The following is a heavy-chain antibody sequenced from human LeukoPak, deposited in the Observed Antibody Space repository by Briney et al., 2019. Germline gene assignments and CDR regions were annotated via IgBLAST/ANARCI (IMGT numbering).Heavy chain of an antibody. CDR2: ISVSGGTT. CDR1: GFTFSSYG. Sequence: GGSLRLSCAASGFTFSSYGMSWVRQAPGKGLEWASAISVSGGTTYYADSVKGRFTVSRDNSKNTLYLQMNSPRAEDTAIYYCARISNNWRFFDYWGQGALVTVSS. V-gene: IGHV3-23*01. J-gene: IGHJ4*02. CDR3: ARISNNWRFFDY. D-gene: IGHD1-1*01.